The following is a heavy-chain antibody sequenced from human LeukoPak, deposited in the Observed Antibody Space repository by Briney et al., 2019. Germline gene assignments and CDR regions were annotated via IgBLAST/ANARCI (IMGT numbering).Heavy chain of an antibody. V-gene: IGHV4-59*01. CDR1: GGSISSYY. CDR2: IYYSRST. J-gene: IGHJ3*02. D-gene: IGHD2-2*01. Sequence: SETLSLTCTVSGGSISSYYWSWIRQPPGKGLEWIGYIYYSRSTNYSPSLKSRVTISVDTSKNQFSLKLSPVTAADTAVYYCARRLGYCSSTSCPITAFDIWGQGTMVTVSS. CDR3: ARRLGYCSSTSCPITAFDI.